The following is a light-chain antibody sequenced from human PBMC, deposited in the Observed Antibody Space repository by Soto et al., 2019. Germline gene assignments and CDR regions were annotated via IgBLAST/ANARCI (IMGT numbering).Light chain of an antibody. CDR3: QASDSSTHVV. CDR1: KLGDKY. V-gene: IGLV3-1*01. CDR2: QDS. J-gene: IGLJ2*01. Sequence: SYELTQPPSVSVSPGQTASITCSGDKLGDKYACWYQQKPGQSPVLVIYQDSKRPSGIPERFSGSNSGNTATLTISGTQAMDEADYYCQASDSSTHVVFGGGTKVTVL.